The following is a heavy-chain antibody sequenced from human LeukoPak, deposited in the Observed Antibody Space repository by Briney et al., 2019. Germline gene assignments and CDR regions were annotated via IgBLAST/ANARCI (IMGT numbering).Heavy chain of an antibody. CDR1: GLTFSSYA. CDR3: AKLSYEYIWGSYRFDY. Sequence: GGSLRLSCAASGLTFSSYAMSWVRQAPGKGLEWVSAISGSGGSTYYADSVKGRFTISRDNSKNTLYLQMNSLRAEDTAVYYCAKLSYEYIWGSYRFDYWGQGTLVTVSS. V-gene: IGHV3-23*01. CDR2: ISGSGGST. D-gene: IGHD3-16*02. J-gene: IGHJ4*02.